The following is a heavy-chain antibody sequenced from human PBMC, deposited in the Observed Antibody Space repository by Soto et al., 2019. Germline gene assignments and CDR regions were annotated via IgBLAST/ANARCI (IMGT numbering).Heavy chain of an antibody. V-gene: IGHV4-59*01. J-gene: IGHJ3*02. CDR2: IYYSGST. CDR1: GGSISSYY. CDR3: AFSGPMVRGVPYAFDI. D-gene: IGHD3-10*01. Sequence: SETLSLTCTVSGGSISSYYWSWIRQPPGKGLEWIGYIYYSGSTNYNPSLKSRVTISVDTSKNQFSLKLSSVTAADTAVYYCAFSGPMVRGVPYAFDIWGQGTMVTVSS.